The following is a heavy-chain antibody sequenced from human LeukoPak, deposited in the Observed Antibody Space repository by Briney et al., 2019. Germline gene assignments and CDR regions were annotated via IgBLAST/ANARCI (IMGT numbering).Heavy chain of an antibody. Sequence: SETLSLTCTVSGGSISSYYWSWIRQPAGKGLEWIGRIYTSGSTNYNPSLKSRVTMSVDTSKNQFSLKLSSVTAADTAVYYCARDGAMGDYYGSGSYYDYYFDYWGQGTLVTVSS. CDR3: ARDGAMGDYYGSGSYYDYYFDY. V-gene: IGHV4-4*07. J-gene: IGHJ4*02. CDR1: GGSISSYY. D-gene: IGHD3-10*01. CDR2: IYTSGST.